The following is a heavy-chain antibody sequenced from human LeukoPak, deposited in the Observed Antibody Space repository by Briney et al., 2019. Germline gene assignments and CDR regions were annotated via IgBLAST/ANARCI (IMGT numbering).Heavy chain of an antibody. J-gene: IGHJ4*02. V-gene: IGHV3-15*01. CDR2: IKSKTDGGTT. Sequence: GGSLRLSCAASGFTFSSYAMSWVRQAPGKGLEWVGRIKSKTDGGTTDYAAPVKGRFTISRDDSKNTLYLQMNSLKTEDTAVYYCTTDSEWLRFRIDYWGQGTLVTVSS. D-gene: IGHD5-12*01. CDR3: TTDSEWLRFRIDY. CDR1: GFTFSSYA.